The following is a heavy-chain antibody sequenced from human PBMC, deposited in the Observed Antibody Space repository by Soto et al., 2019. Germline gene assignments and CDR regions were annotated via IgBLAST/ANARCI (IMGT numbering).Heavy chain of an antibody. J-gene: IGHJ3*02. Sequence: ASVKVSCKASGYTFTSYGIHWVRQAPGQRLEWMGWINAANGDTKYSPKFPGRVTITRDTSTSTAYMELRSLRSDDTAVYYCARDYGSWAVTTVDDAFDIWGQGTMVTVSS. CDR2: INAANGDT. CDR1: GYTFTSYG. D-gene: IGHD4-17*01. V-gene: IGHV1-3*01. CDR3: ARDYGSWAVTTVDDAFDI.